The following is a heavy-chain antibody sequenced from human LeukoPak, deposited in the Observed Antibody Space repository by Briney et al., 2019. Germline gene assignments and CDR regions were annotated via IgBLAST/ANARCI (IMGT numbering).Heavy chain of an antibody. CDR1: GFTFTNYA. V-gene: IGHV3-23*01. Sequence: GGSLRLSCAASGFTFTNYAMSWVRQAPGKGLEWVSSLSGSGVSTYYADSVKGRFTISRDNSKNTLYLQMNSLRAEDTALYYCAKGDYYDSRGYYYSLYYFDYWGQGTLVTVSS. J-gene: IGHJ4*02. CDR2: LSGSGVST. D-gene: IGHD3-22*01. CDR3: AKGDYYDSRGYYYSLYYFDY.